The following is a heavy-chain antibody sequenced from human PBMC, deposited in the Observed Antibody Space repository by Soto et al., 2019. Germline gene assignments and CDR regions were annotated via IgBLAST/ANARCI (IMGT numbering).Heavy chain of an antibody. Sequence: GGSLRLSCVDSGFTFSSYAMTWFRQAPGKGLEWVSGVSGSGGSPYYADSVKGRFTISRDNSRNTLYLQMNSLRAEDTAVYYCAKDVKYYYGSGSSFDYWGQGTLVTVS. D-gene: IGHD3-10*01. CDR1: GFTFSSYA. CDR2: VSGSGGSP. V-gene: IGHV3-23*01. J-gene: IGHJ4*02. CDR3: AKDVKYYYGSGSSFDY.